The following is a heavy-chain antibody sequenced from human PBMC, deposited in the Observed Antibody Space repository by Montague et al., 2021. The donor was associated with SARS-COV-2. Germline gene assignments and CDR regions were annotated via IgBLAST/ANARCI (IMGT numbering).Heavy chain of an antibody. CDR3: AKDLEQWLVGRDYFDY. Sequence: SLRLSCAASGFTFSTYAMSWVRQAPGKGLEGVSTVSSIGGSTFYADSEKGRFTVSRDNSKNTLYLQMNSLRAEDTAVDYCAKDLEQWLVGRDYFDYWGQGTLVTVSS. V-gene: IGHV3-23*01. CDR1: GFTFSTYA. J-gene: IGHJ4*02. D-gene: IGHD6-19*01. CDR2: VSSIGGST.